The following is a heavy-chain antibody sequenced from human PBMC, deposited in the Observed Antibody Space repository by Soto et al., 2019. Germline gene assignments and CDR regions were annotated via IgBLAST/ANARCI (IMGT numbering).Heavy chain of an antibody. Sequence: VQLVQSGAEVKKPGASVQVSCKTSGYSFSNYSMHWVRQVPGQGLEWMGKINPNGGSTSLAQKFKDAVTLTRDTSTNTVYMELSSLTSEDTDVHYCARDGVQLWPRYYFDYWGKGTLVTVYS. J-gene: IGHJ4*02. D-gene: IGHD1-1*01. CDR3: ARDGVQLWPRYYFDY. V-gene: IGHV1-46*01. CDR1: GYSFSNYS. CDR2: INPNGGST.